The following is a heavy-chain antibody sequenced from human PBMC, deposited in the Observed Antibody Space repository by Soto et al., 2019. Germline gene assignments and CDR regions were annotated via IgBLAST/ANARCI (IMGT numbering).Heavy chain of an antibody. CDR3: ATHNIAAAGYFDY. J-gene: IGHJ4*02. D-gene: IGHD6-13*01. V-gene: IGHV1-24*01. CDR2: FDPEDGET. CDR1: GYTLTELS. Sequence: ASVKVSCKXSGYTLTELSMHWVRQAPGKGLEWMGGFDPEDGETIYAQKFQGRVTMTEDTSTDTAYMELSSLRSEDTAVYYCATHNIAAAGYFDYWGQGTLVTVSS.